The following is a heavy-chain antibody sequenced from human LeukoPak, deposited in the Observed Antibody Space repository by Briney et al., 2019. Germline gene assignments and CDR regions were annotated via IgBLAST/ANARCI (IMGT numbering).Heavy chain of an antibody. V-gene: IGHV1-18*01. Sequence: ASVKVSCKASGGTFTSYGITWVRQAPGQGLEWMGWISAYNGNTNYPQKLQGRVTMTTDTPTSTAYMEPRSPRSDDTAVYYCARNRNPYDFEGDHPNDYWGQGTLVTVSS. CDR3: ARNRNPYDFEGDHPNDY. J-gene: IGHJ4*02. CDR2: ISAYNGNT. D-gene: IGHD3-3*01. CDR1: GGTFTSYG.